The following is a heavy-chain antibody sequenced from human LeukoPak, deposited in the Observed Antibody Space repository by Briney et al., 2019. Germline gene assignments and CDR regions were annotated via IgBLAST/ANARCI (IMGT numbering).Heavy chain of an antibody. CDR1: GFTFDDYA. CDR2: ISWNSGSI. V-gene: IGHV3-9*01. CDR3: AKDGGAAASNWFDP. D-gene: IGHD6-13*01. J-gene: IGHJ5*02. Sequence: GRSLRLSCAASGFTFDDYAMHWVRQAPGKGLEWVSGISWNSGSIGYADSVKGRFTISRDNAKNSLYLQMNSLRAEDTALYYCAKDGGAAASNWFDPWGQGTLVTVSS.